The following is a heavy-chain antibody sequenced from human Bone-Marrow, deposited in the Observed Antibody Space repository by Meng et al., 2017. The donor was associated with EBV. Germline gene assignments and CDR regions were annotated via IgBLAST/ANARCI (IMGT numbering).Heavy chain of an antibody. CDR2: IYYSGST. CDR1: GDSISSMSYD. D-gene: IGHD2-15*01. Sequence: QVQVSGSGPGQVSPPLSLSLTCSGSGDSISSMSYDWVWIPQPPGKGLEWIRNIYYSGSTNYNPSLKSRVSISVDTSKIQFSLKLSSVTAADTAVYYCARAGVVGANWFDPWGQGTLVTVSS. CDR3: ARAGVVGANWFDP. V-gene: IGHV4-39*07. J-gene: IGHJ5*02.